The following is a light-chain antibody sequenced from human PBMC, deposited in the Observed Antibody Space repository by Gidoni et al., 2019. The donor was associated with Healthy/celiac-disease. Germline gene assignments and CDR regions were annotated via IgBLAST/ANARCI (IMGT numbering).Light chain of an antibody. CDR2: GAS. CDR3: QQYGSSPST. CDR1: QSGSSSY. J-gene: IGKJ1*01. V-gene: IGKV3-20*01. Sequence: DIVLTQSPGTLSLSPGERATLSCRASQSGSSSYLAWYQQKPGQAPRLLIYGASSRATGIPDRFSGSGSGTDFTLTISRLEPEDFAVYYCQQYGSSPSTFGQGTKVEIK.